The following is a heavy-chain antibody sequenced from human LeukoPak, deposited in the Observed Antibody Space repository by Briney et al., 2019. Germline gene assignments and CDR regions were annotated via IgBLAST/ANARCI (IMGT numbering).Heavy chain of an antibody. CDR3: ARPEGYYYDSSGTLFDY. D-gene: IGHD3-22*01. J-gene: IGHJ4*02. Sequence: ASVKVSCKASGYTFTSYGISWVRQAPGQGLEWMGRIIPILGIANYAQKFQGRVTITADKSTSTAYMELSSLRSEDTAVYYCARPEGYYYDSSGTLFDYWGQGTLVTVSS. CDR1: GYTFTSYG. V-gene: IGHV1-69*04. CDR2: IIPILGIA.